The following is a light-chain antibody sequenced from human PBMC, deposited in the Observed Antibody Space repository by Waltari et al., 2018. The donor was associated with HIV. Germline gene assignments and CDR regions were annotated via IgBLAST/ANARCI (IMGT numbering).Light chain of an antibody. J-gene: IGLJ2*01. CDR1: SSNIGSNY. CDR3: AAWDDSLSGVV. Sequence: QSVLTQPPSASGTPGQRVTISCSGSSSNIGSNYVYWYQQLPGTAPKLLIYRNNQRPSGAPDRFSGSKSGTSASLAISGLRSEDEADYYCAAWDDSLSGVVIGGGTKLTVL. V-gene: IGLV1-47*01. CDR2: RNN.